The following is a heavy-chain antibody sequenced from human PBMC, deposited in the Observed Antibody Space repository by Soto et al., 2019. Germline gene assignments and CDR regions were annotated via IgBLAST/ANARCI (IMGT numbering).Heavy chain of an antibody. CDR2: ISYDGSNK. CDR3: ARDFRSINGSYFRGYYYGMDV. Sequence: GGSMRLACAASGFTFSSYAMHWVRQAPGRGRGWVAVISYDGSNKYYEDSLKGRFAIYRDNSTNTLYRQMNRLRDEDTAVYSCARDFRSINGSYFRGYYYGMDVWGQGTPVTVSS. J-gene: IGHJ6*02. V-gene: IGHV3-30*09. D-gene: IGHD1-26*01. CDR1: GFTFSSYA.